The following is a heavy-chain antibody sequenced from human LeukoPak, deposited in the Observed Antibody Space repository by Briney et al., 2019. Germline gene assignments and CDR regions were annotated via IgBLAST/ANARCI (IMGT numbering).Heavy chain of an antibody. J-gene: IGHJ6*02. CDR2: ISSSSSYI. Sequence: GGPLRLSCAASGFTFSSYSRNWVRQAPGKGREGVSSISSSSSYIYYADSVKGRFTISRDNAKNSLYLQMNSLRAEDTAVYYCARESGSSAYYYYGMDVWGQGTTVTVSS. V-gene: IGHV3-21*01. CDR3: ARESGSSAYYYYGMDV. D-gene: IGHD1-26*01. CDR1: GFTFSSYS.